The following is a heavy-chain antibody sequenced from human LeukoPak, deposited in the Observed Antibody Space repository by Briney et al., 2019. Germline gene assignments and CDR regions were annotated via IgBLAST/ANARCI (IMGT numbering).Heavy chain of an antibody. V-gene: IGHV3-21*01. CDR3: ARDVEGDGLYYFDF. CDR1: GFTFSSYT. J-gene: IGHJ4*02. CDR2: ISSRSGYI. D-gene: IGHD3-16*01. Sequence: GGSLRLSCAASGFTFSSYTMHWVRQAPGKGLEWVSSISSRSGYIYYADPVKGRFTISRDNAKNSLYLQMNSLRAEDTAVYYCARDVEGDGLYYFDFWGQGTVVTVSS.